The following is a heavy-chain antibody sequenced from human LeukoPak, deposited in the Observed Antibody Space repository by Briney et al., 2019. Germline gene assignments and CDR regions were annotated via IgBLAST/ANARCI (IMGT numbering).Heavy chain of an antibody. J-gene: IGHJ5*02. D-gene: IGHD2-21*02. CDR2: TYYRSTWYN. Sequence: SQTLSLTCAISGDSVSSSSVTWNWIRQSPSRGLELLGRTYYRSTWYNDYAVSVRGRITVNPDTSKNQFSLHLNSVTPEDTAVYYCARRLTQCDCFDPWGQGILVTVSS. V-gene: IGHV6-1*01. CDR3: ARRLTQCDCFDP. CDR1: GDSVSSSSVT.